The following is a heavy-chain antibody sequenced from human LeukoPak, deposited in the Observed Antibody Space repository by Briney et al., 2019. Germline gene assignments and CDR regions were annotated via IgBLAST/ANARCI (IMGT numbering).Heavy chain of an antibody. J-gene: IGHJ4*02. D-gene: IGHD4-17*01. Sequence: GGSPRLSCTASGFTFGDYATSWVRQAPGKGLEWVGFIRSKAYGGTTEYAASVKGRFTISRDDSKSIAYLQMNSLKTEDTAVYYCTRRYGDYNDYWGQGTLVTVSS. CDR2: IRSKAYGGTT. CDR1: GFTFGDYA. CDR3: TRRYGDYNDY. V-gene: IGHV3-49*04.